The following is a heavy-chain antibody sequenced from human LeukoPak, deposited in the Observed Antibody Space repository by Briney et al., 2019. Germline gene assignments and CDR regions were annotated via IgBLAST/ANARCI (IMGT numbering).Heavy chain of an antibody. CDR3: AKDQFQKYYYGSGSYSAHDY. J-gene: IGHJ4*02. CDR1: RFTFSSYS. V-gene: IGHV3-21*01. Sequence: SGGSLRLSCAASRFTFSSYSMNWVRQAPGKGLEWVSSISSSGSYIYYADSVKGRFTISRDNAKNSLFLQMNSLRAEDTAVYYCAKDQFQKYYYGSGSYSAHDYWGQGTLVTVSS. CDR2: ISSSGSYI. D-gene: IGHD3-10*01.